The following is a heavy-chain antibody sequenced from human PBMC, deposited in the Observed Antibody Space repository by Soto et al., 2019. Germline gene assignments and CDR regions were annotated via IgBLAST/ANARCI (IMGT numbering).Heavy chain of an antibody. D-gene: IGHD3-3*01. CDR3: ARARYYDFWSGYYYYYYYGMDV. Sequence: QVQLVQSGAEVKKPGASVKVSCKASGYTFTSYAMHWVRQAPGQRLEWMGWINAGNGNTKYSQKFQGRVTITRDTAGSTAYMELSSLRSEDTAVYYCARARYYDFWSGYYYYYYYGMDVWGQGTTVTVSS. J-gene: IGHJ6*02. V-gene: IGHV1-3*01. CDR2: INAGNGNT. CDR1: GYTFTSYA.